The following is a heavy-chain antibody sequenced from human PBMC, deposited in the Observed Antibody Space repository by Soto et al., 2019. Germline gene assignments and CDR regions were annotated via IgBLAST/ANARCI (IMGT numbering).Heavy chain of an antibody. V-gene: IGHV1-8*01. J-gene: IGHJ6*02. CDR1: GYTFTSYD. CDR3: ARAGDSGYDYGEGGYYGMDV. D-gene: IGHD5-12*01. CDR2: MNPNSGNT. Sequence: QVQLVQSGAEVKKPGASVKVSCKASGYTFTSYDINWVRQATGQGLEWMGWMNPNSGNTGYAQKFQGRVTMTRNTSIXTXYXQLSSRRSEDTAVYYCARAGDSGYDYGEGGYYGMDVWGQGTTVTVSS.